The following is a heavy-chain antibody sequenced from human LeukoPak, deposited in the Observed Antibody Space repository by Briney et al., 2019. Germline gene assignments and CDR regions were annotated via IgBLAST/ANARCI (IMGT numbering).Heavy chain of an antibody. CDR2: IYHSGST. CDR3: ARHMSQDIGLITN. D-gene: IGHD2-8*01. J-gene: IGHJ4*02. V-gene: IGHV4-38-2*01. CDR1: GYSISSGYY. Sequence: SEALSLTCAVSGYSISSGYYWGWIRQPPGKGLEWIGSIYHSGSTYYNPSLKSRVTISVDTSKNQFSLKLSSVTAADTAVYYCARHMSQDIGLITNWGQGTLVTVSS.